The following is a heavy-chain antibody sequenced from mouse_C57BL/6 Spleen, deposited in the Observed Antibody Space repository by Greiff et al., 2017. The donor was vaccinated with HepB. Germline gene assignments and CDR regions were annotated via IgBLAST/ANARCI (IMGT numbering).Heavy chain of an antibody. CDR1: GYAFTNYL. CDR3: ATGDYYAMDY. V-gene: IGHV1-54*01. CDR2: INPGSGGT. J-gene: IGHJ4*01. Sequence: QVQLQQSGAELVRPGTSVKVSCKASGYAFTNYLIEWVKQRPGQGLEWIGVINPGSGGTYYNEKFKGKATLTADKSSSTAYMQLSSLTSEDSAVYFCATGDYYAMDYWGQGTSVTVSS.